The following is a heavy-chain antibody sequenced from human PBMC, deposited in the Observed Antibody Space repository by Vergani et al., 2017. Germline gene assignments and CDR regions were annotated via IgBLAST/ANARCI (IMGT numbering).Heavy chain of an antibody. CDR3: AKEPIVATPQFDY. CDR2: INPNSGGT. CDR1: GYTFTGYY. V-gene: IGHV1-2*02. J-gene: IGHJ4*02. Sequence: QVQLVQSGAEVKKPGASVKVSCKASGYTFTGYYMHWVRQAPGQGLEWMGWINPNSGGTNYAQKFQGRVTMTRDTSISTAYMELSSLRSEDTAVYYCAKEPIVATPQFDYWGQGTLVTVSS. D-gene: IGHD5-12*01.